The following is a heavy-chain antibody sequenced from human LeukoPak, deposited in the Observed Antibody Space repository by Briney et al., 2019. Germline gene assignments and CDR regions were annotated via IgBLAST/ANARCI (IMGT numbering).Heavy chain of an antibody. CDR1: GGSISSYY. CDR3: AKNKTFDI. V-gene: IGHV4-59*01. Sequence: SETLSLTCTVSGGSISSYYWNWIRQPPGKGLEWIGYIDYSGSTNYNPSLKSRVTISIDTSKNQFSLRLTSVTAADTAAYYCAKNKTFDIWGQGTMVTVSS. J-gene: IGHJ3*02. CDR2: IDYSGST.